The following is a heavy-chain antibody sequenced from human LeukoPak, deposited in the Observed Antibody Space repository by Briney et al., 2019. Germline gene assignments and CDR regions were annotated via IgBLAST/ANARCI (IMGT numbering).Heavy chain of an antibody. J-gene: IGHJ4*02. CDR3: ARGLSGSGSWVDY. CDR2: INPNSGGT. D-gene: IGHD3-10*01. Sequence: ASVKVSCKASGYTFTDYYMHWVRQAPGQGLEWMGWINPNSGGTNYAQKFQGRVTMTRDTSISTAYMELSRLRSDDTAVYYCARGLSGSGSWVDYWGQGTLVTVSS. CDR1: GYTFTDYY. V-gene: IGHV1-2*02.